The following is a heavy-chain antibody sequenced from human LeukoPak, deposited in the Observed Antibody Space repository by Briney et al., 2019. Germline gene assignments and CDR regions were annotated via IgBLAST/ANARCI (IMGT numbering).Heavy chain of an antibody. CDR1: GFTFSSYA. CDR2: ISSSGSTI. Sequence: GGSLRLSCAASGFTFSSYAMSWIRQAPGKGLEWVSYISSSGSTIYYADSVKGRFTISRDNAKNSLYLQMNSLRAEDTAVYYCARDKAAAGEFDYWGQGTLVTVSS. D-gene: IGHD6-13*01. CDR3: ARDKAAAGEFDY. J-gene: IGHJ4*02. V-gene: IGHV3-11*01.